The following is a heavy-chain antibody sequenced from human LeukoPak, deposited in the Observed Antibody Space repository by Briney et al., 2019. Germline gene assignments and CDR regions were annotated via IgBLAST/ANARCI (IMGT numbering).Heavy chain of an antibody. CDR3: VRGGGYDSTHGGY. CDR2: IKQDGSDK. CDR1: GFTFSSHW. J-gene: IGHJ4*02. V-gene: IGHV3-7*05. D-gene: IGHD3-22*01. Sequence: GGSLRLSCAASGFTFSSHWMSWVRQAPGKGLEWVANIKQDGSDKYYVDSVKGRFTISRDNAKNSLYLQMNSLRAEDTAVYYCVRGGGYDSTHGGYWGQGTLVTVSS.